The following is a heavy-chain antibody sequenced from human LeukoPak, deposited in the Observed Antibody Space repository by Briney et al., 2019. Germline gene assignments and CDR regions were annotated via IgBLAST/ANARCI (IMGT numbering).Heavy chain of an antibody. CDR2: ISGSGGST. CDR3: TTEYNFNYYDSSGYYY. CDR1: GFTFSSYA. D-gene: IGHD3-22*01. V-gene: IGHV3-23*01. Sequence: GGSLRLSCAASGFTFSSYAMSWVRQAPGKGLEWVSAISGSGGSTYYADSVKGRFTISRDNSKNTLYLQMNSLRAEDTAVYYCTTEYNFNYYDSSGYYYWGQGTLVTVSS. J-gene: IGHJ4*02.